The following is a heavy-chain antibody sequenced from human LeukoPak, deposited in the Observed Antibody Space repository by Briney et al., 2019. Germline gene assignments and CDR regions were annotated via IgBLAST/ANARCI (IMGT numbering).Heavy chain of an antibody. CDR3: ARGYHTGYSSSWPSRWFDP. Sequence: GGSLRLSCAASGFSFSRYWMSWVRQAPGKGLECVANIKQDGSEKNYVESVKGRFTISRDNAKNSLYLQTNSLRAEDTAVYYCARGYHTGYSSSWPSRWFDPWGQGTLVTVSS. D-gene: IGHD6-13*01. CDR2: IKQDGSEK. V-gene: IGHV3-7*04. J-gene: IGHJ5*02. CDR1: GFSFSRYW.